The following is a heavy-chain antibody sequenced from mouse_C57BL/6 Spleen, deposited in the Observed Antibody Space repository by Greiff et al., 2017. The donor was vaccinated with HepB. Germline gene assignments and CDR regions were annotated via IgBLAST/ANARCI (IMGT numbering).Heavy chain of an antibody. CDR1: GFNIKDDY. CDR2: IDPENGDT. Sequence: VQLQQSGAELVRPGASVKLSCTASGFNIKDDYMHWVKQRPEQGLEWIGWIDPENGDTEYASKFQGKATITADTSSNTAYLQLSSRTSEDTAVYYCTFYGSSLYAMDYWGQGTSVTVSS. V-gene: IGHV14-4*01. CDR3: TFYGSSLYAMDY. D-gene: IGHD1-1*01. J-gene: IGHJ4*01.